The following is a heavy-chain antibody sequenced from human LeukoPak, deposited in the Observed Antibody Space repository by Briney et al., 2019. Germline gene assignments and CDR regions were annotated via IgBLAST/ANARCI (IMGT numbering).Heavy chain of an antibody. CDR1: GFTFDDYA. D-gene: IGHD4-17*01. J-gene: IGHJ3*02. CDR2: ISWNSGSI. V-gene: IGHV3-9*03. CDR3: AKGGAYTKHDAFDI. Sequence: PGRSLRLSCAASGFTFDDYAMHWVRQAPGKGLEWVSGISWNSGSIGYADSVKGRFTISRDNAKNSLYLQMNSLRAEDMALYYCAKGGAYTKHDAFDIWGQGTMVTVSS.